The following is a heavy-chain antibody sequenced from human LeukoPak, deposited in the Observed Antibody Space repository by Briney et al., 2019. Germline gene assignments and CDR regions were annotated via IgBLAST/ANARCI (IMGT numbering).Heavy chain of an antibody. J-gene: IGHJ3*02. CDR3: ARDRDDFWSGYYHEPFDI. D-gene: IGHD3-3*01. CDR2: IRYDGSNK. V-gene: IGHV3-30*02. CDR1: GFTFSSYG. Sequence: PGGSLRLSCAASGFTFSSYGMHWVRQAPGKGLEWVAFIRYDGSNKYYADSVKGRFTISRDNAKNSLYLQMNSLRAEDTAVYYCARDRDDFWSGYYHEPFDIWGQGTMVTVSS.